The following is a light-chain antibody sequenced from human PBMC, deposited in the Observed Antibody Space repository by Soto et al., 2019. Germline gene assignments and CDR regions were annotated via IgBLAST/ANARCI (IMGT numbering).Light chain of an antibody. CDR1: HSVSSN. Sequence: EIVMTQSPATLSVSPGERATLSCRATHSVSSNLAWYQQKPGQAPRLFIYGASTRATGIPARFSGSGSGTEFTLTISSLQSEDFAIYYCQQYNNWPPITFGQGTRLEIK. CDR3: QQYNNWPPIT. V-gene: IGKV3-15*01. J-gene: IGKJ5*01. CDR2: GAS.